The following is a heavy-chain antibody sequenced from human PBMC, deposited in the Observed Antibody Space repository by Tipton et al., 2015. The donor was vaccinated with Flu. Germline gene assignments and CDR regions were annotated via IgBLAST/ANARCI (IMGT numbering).Heavy chain of an antibody. D-gene: IGHD6-13*01. Sequence: QLVQSGAGVKKPGASVRVSCKASGYSFTTDDLNWVRQATGQGLEWVANIKEDGSGRYYVDSVKGRFTISRDNAKKSLYLQMNSLRGEDTAVYYCARVYSSNIGRAMDVWGQGTTVTVSS. CDR1: GYSFTTDD. V-gene: IGHV3-7*02. J-gene: IGHJ6*02. CDR3: ARVYSSNIGRAMDV. CDR2: IKEDGSGR.